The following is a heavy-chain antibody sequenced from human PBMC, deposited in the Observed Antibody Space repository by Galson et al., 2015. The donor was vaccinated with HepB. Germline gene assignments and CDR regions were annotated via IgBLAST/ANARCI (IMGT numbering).Heavy chain of an antibody. D-gene: IGHD2-15*01. CDR2: INPSGGST. Sequence: SVKVSCKASGYTFTSYYMHWVRQAPGQGLEWMGIINPSGGSTSYAQKFQGRVTMTRDKSTSTVYMELSSLRSEDTAVYYCARDGGRYCSGGSCYFLDYWGQGTLVTVSS. CDR1: GYTFTSYY. CDR3: ARDGGRYCSGGSCYFLDY. V-gene: IGHV1-46*01. J-gene: IGHJ4*02.